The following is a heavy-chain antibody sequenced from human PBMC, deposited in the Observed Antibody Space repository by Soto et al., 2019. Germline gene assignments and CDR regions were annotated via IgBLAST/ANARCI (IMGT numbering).Heavy chain of an antibody. J-gene: IGHJ6*02. CDR3: ARDESVSMVRGPPRGGNYYGMDV. D-gene: IGHD3-10*01. Sequence: GASVKVSCKASGYTFTSYGISWVRQAPGQGLEWMGWISAYNGNTNYAQKLQGRVTMTTDTSTSTAYMELRSLRSDDTAVYYCARDESVSMVRGPPRGGNYYGMDVWGQGTTVTVSS. V-gene: IGHV1-18*01. CDR2: ISAYNGNT. CDR1: GYTFTSYG.